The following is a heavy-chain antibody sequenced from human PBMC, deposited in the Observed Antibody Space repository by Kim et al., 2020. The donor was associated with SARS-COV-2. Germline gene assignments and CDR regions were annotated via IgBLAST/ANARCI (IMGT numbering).Heavy chain of an antibody. D-gene: IGHD6-19*01. CDR3: AAGQSDSSGWLYYYYGMDV. CDR2: IIPIFGTA. V-gene: IGHV1-69*13. CDR1: GGTFSSYA. J-gene: IGHJ6*02. Sequence: SVKVSCKASGGTFSSYAISWVRQAPGQGLEWMGGIIPIFGTANYAQKFQGRVTITADESTSTAYMELSSLRSEDTAVYYCAAGQSDSSGWLYYYYGMDVWGQGTTVTVSS.